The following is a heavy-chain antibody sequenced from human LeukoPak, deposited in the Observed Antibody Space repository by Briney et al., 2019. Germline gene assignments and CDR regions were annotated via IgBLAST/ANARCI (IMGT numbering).Heavy chain of an antibody. Sequence: ASVNVSCKASGYTFTSYDINWVRQATGQGLEWMGWMNPNSGNTGYAQKFQGGVTMTRDTSISTAYMELSSLRSEDTAVYYCARGSRRYYDSPDFDYWGQGTLVTVSS. J-gene: IGHJ4*02. CDR3: ARGSRRYYDSPDFDY. V-gene: IGHV1-8*01. CDR2: MNPNSGNT. D-gene: IGHD3-16*01. CDR1: GYTFTSYD.